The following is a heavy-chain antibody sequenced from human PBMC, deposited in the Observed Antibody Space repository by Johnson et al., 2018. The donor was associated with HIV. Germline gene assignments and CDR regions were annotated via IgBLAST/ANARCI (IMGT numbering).Heavy chain of an antibody. CDR1: GFTFTDHY. D-gene: IGHD7-27*01. V-gene: IGHV3-72*01. CDR3: ARGGEKGAFDI. CDR2: IRNKANSYTT. J-gene: IGHJ3*02. Sequence: VQLEESGGGLVLPGGSLRLSCAVSGFTFTDHYMDWVRQAPGKGLEWVGRIRNKANSYTTEYAAAVKGRFTILRDDSKNSLYLQMNSLKTEDTAVYYCARGGEKGAFDIWGQGTMVTVSS.